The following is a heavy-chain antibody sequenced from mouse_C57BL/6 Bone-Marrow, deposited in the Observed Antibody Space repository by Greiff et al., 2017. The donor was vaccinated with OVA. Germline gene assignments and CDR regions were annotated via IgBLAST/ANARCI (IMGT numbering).Heavy chain of an antibody. CDR2: IYPGSGST. CDR1: GYTFTSYW. Sequence: QVQLQQPGAELVKPGASVKMSCKASGYTFTSYWITWVKQRPGQGLEWIGDIYPGSGSTNYNEKFKSKATLTVDTSSSTAYMQLSSLTSEDSAVYYCARRGGTTDYWYFDVWGTGTTVTVSS. D-gene: IGHD1-1*01. CDR3: ARRGGTTDYWYFDV. J-gene: IGHJ1*03. V-gene: IGHV1-55*01.